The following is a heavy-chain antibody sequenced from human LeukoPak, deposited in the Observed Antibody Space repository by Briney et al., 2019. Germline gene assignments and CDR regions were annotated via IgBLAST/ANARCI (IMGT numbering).Heavy chain of an antibody. CDR1: GFTFSAYS. J-gene: IGHJ3*02. CDR3: AKSTYAFDI. Sequence: GGSLRLSCTASGFTFSAYSMNWVRQAPGKGLEWVSYVSSGSSTLYYADSVKGRFTISRDNARNSLYLQMNTLRDEDTAMYYCAKSTYAFDIWGQGTMVTVSS. V-gene: IGHV3-48*02. CDR2: VSSGSSTL.